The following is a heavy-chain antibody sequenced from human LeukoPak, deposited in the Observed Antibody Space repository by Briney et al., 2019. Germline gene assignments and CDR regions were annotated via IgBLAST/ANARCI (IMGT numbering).Heavy chain of an antibody. CDR3: ARPVDTAMVAFDY. CDR1: GYSFTSYW. D-gene: IGHD5-18*01. Sequence: GESLKISCKGSGYSFTSYWISWVRQMPGKGLEWMGIIYPGDSDTRYSPSFQGQVTISADKSISTAYLQWSSLKASDTAMYYCARPVDTAMVAFDYWGQGTLVTVSS. V-gene: IGHV5-51*01. J-gene: IGHJ4*02. CDR2: IYPGDSDT.